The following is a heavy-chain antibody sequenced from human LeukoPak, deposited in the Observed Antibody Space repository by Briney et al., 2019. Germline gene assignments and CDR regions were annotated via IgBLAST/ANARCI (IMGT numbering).Heavy chain of an antibody. D-gene: IGHD6-19*01. V-gene: IGHV3-30*02. CDR2: IRYYETST. CDR3: ARAGVAGISDF. Sequence: GGSLRLSCAASGFTFSSYGMHWVRQAPGKGLEWVAFIRYYETSTYYADSVKGRFTISRDNAKNSLYLQMNSLRAEDTAVYYFARAGVAGISDFWGQGTLVTVSS. CDR1: GFTFSSYG. J-gene: IGHJ4*02.